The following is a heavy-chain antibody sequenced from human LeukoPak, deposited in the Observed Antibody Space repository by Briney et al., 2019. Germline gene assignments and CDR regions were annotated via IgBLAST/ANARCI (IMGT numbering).Heavy chain of an antibody. D-gene: IGHD3-22*01. CDR2: IYHSGST. Sequence: SETLSLTCAVSGGSISSSNWWSWVRQPPGKGLEWIGEIYHSGSTNYNPSLKSRVTISVDKSKNQFSLKLSSVTAADTAVYYCARSPSGFSGYYPIPHYFDYWGQGTLVTVSS. V-gene: IGHV4-4*02. CDR3: ARSPSGFSGYYPIPHYFDY. J-gene: IGHJ4*02. CDR1: GGSISSSNW.